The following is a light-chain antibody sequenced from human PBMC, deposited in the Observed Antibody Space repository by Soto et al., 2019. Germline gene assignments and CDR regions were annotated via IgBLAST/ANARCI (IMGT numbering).Light chain of an antibody. CDR2: GTS. CDR3: QHYGST. J-gene: IGKJ1*01. CDR1: QSVSSFF. V-gene: IGKV3-20*01. Sequence: EIVLTQSPGTLSLSPGERATLSCRASQSVSSFFLAWYQQKPGQAPRLLIYGTSSRATGIPDRFAGSGSGTEFTLTISRLEPEDFAVYYCQHYGSTFGQGTKVEIK.